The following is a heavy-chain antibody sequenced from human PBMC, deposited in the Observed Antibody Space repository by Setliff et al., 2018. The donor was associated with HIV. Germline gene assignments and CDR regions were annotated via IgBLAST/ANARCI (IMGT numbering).Heavy chain of an antibody. V-gene: IGHV4-34*01. Sequence: SETLSLTCAVYGGSFSGYYWSWIRQPPGKGLEWIGEINHSGSTNYNPSLQSRVTISVDTSKNQFSLKLSSVTAADTAVYYCARVPWGGRGEYYYYYMDVWG. D-gene: IGHD3-16*01. CDR3: ARVPWGGRGEYYYYYMDV. J-gene: IGHJ6*03. CDR1: GGSFSGYY. CDR2: INHSGST.